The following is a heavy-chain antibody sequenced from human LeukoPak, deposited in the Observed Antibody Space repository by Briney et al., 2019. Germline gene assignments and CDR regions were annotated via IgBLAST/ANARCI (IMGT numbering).Heavy chain of an antibody. CDR2: IIGSVAST. CDR1: GFTFASYA. CDR3: AKGGYDYVEVGYFDY. D-gene: IGHD5-12*01. Sequence: GGSLRLSCAASGFTFASYAMSWVRQTPGKGLEWVSVIIGSVASTYYADSVKGRFTISRDNSKNTLYLQMNSLRADDTAVYYCAKGGYDYVEVGYFDYCGQGTLVTVSS. V-gene: IGHV3-23*01. J-gene: IGHJ4*02.